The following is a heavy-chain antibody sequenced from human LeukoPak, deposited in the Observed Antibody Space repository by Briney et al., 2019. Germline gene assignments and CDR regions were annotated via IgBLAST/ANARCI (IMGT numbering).Heavy chain of an antibody. CDR2: IIHSGGT. V-gene: IGHV4-34*12. Sequence: SGTLCLTCAVPGGSFSAYSWSGIPQPPGKGLGWSGEIIHSGGTNHTPPLTSRVIMSVGPSRNQFSLKVSSVTAADPAVYYCARVGSSYSMTDWSRTGLGAYPTEYYYNRDVRGKGATVTVSS. D-gene: IGHD5-18*01. J-gene: IGHJ6*03. CDR3: ARVGSSYSMTDWSRTGLGAYPTEYYYNRDV. CDR1: GGSFSAYS.